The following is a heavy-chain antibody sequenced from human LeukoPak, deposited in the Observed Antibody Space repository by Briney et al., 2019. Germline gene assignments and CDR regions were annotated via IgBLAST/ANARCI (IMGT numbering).Heavy chain of an antibody. CDR1: GGSISSSNW. CDR2: IYHSGST. CDR3: ARSAWYNDYYDSSGYSPHFDY. D-gene: IGHD3-22*01. V-gene: IGHV4-4*02. J-gene: IGHJ4*02. Sequence: NPSGTPSLTCAVSGGSISSSNWWSWVRQPPGKGLEWIGEIYHSGSTNYNPSLKCRVTISVDKSKNQFSLKLSSVTAADTAVYYCARSAWYNDYYDSSGYSPHFDYWGQGTLVTVSS.